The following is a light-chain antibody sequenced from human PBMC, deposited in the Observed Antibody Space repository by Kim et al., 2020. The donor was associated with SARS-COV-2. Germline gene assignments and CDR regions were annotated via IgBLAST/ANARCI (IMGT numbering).Light chain of an antibody. CDR2: DAS. Sequence: LSPGERATLSCRASQSVSSYLAWYQQKPGQAPRLLITDASNRATGIPARFRGSGSGTDFTLTISNLEPEDFAVYYCQQRANWPLTFGGGTKVDIK. CDR1: QSVSSY. J-gene: IGKJ4*01. CDR3: QQRANWPLT. V-gene: IGKV3-11*01.